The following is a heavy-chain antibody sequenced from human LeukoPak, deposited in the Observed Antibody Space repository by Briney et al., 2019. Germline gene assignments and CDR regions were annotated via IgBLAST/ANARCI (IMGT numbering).Heavy chain of an antibody. CDR3: ARLDSSGWREVGYFDY. V-gene: IGHV4-34*01. CDR2: INHSGST. Sequence: SETLSLTCAVYGGSFSGYYWSWIRQPPGKGLEWIGEINHSGSTNYNPSLKSRVTISVDTSKNQFSLKLSSVTAADTAVYYCARLDSSGWREVGYFDYWGQGTLVTVSS. D-gene: IGHD6-19*01. CDR1: GGSFSGYY. J-gene: IGHJ4*02.